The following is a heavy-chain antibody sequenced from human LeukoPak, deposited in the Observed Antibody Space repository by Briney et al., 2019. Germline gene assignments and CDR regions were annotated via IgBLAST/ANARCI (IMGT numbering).Heavy chain of an antibody. CDR3: ASRWGYDSSGFDY. CDR1: GFTFSSYS. D-gene: IGHD3-22*01. V-gene: IGHV3-48*04. Sequence: PGGSLRLSCAASGFTFSSYSMNWVRQAPGKGLEWVSYISSSSSIYYADSVKGRFTISRDNAKNSLYLQMNSLRAEDTAVYYCASRWGYDSSGFDYWGQGTLVTVSS. CDR2: ISSSSSI. J-gene: IGHJ4*02.